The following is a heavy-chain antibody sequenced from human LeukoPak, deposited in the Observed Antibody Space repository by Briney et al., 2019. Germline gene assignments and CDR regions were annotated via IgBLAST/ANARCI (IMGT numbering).Heavy chain of an antibody. CDR2: INTYNGDT. J-gene: IGHJ3*02. D-gene: IGHD3-3*01. CDR3: ARGLVGVAPVDGFDAFDI. V-gene: IGHV1-18*01. CDR1: GYTLTSYG. Sequence: ATVKVSCKASGYTLTSYGISWVRQAPGQGLECMGWINTYNGDTNYAQHLQGRVTMTTDTSTSTAYMELRSLRSDDTAVYYCARGLVGVAPVDGFDAFDIWGQGTMVTVSS.